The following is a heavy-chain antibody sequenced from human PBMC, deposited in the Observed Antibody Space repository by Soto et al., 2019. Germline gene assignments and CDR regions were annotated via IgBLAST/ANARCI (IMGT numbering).Heavy chain of an antibody. D-gene: IGHD2-15*01. V-gene: IGHV1-69*06. CDR3: AKRYCSTNNYLENFYYYGMDV. CDR2: LIFIFDTK. Sequence: QLAQSGAAVREPGSSVKVSCKASGGTLRNFAISWVRQAPGQGLEWMGGLIFIFDTKDYAQKFQGRVTMTADRPTKTAYLVLSSLRSEDTAVYYCAKRYCSTNNYLENFYYYGMDVWGQGTAVTV. J-gene: IGHJ6*02. CDR1: GGTLRNFA.